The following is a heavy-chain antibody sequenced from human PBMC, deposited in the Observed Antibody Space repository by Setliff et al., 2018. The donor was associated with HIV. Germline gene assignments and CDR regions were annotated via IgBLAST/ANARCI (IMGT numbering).Heavy chain of an antibody. CDR1: GGTFSSYG. CDR2: IISILDIT. Sequence: ASVKVSCKASGGTFSSYGITWVRQAPGQGLEWMGQIISILDITNYAQKFQGRVTFTADESTSTMYMELSSLTSDDTAVYYCAGPRGDEAFDIWGQGTMVTVSS. CDR3: AGPRGDEAFDI. J-gene: IGHJ3*02. V-gene: IGHV1-69*10.